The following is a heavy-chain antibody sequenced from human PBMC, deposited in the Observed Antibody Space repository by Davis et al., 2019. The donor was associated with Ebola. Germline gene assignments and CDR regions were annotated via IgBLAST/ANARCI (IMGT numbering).Heavy chain of an antibody. J-gene: IGHJ3*02. CDR1: GYTFTSYD. V-gene: IGHV1-8*01. D-gene: IGHD4-23*01. CDR2: MNPNSGNT. Sequence: VSVKVSCKASGYTFTSYDINWVRQATGQGLEWMGWMNPNSGNTGYAQKFQGRVTMTRNTSISTAYMELSSLRSEDTAVYYCARGPEVTTFALDIWGQGTMVAVSS. CDR3: ARGPEVTTFALDI.